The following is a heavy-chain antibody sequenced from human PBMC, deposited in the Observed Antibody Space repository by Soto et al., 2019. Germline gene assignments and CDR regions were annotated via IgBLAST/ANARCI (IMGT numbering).Heavy chain of an antibody. CDR3: ARDRRDGYKRYFEF. CDR1: GGSISSSNW. Sequence: SETLSLTCAVSGGSISSSNWWSWVRQPPGKGLEWIGEIYHSGSTNYNPSLKSRVTISVDKSKNQFSLKLSSVTSADTAVYFCARDRRDGYKRYFEFWGQGNQVTVSS. CDR2: IYHSGST. V-gene: IGHV4-4*02. J-gene: IGHJ4*02. D-gene: IGHD5-12*01.